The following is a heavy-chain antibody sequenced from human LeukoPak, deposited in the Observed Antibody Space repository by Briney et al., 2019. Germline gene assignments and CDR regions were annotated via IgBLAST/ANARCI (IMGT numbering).Heavy chain of an antibody. V-gene: IGHV4-61*01. D-gene: IGHD6-13*01. CDR2: IYYSGST. CDR1: GGSVSSGSYY. CDR3: ARDDIAAAPYPFDY. Sequence: SETLSLTCTVSGGSVSSGSYYWSWIRQPPGKGLEWIGYIYYSGSTNYNPSLKSRVTISVDTSKNQFSLKLSSVTAADTAVYYCARDDIAAAPYPFDYWGQGTLVTVSS. J-gene: IGHJ4*02.